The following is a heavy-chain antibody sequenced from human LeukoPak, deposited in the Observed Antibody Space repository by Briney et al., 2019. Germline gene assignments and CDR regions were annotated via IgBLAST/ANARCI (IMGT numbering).Heavy chain of an antibody. CDR1: VFTFSSYA. CDR3: AKDRDSGYPSTNGY. CDR2: ISGSGGST. V-gene: IGHV3-23*01. J-gene: IGHJ4*02. D-gene: IGHD5-12*01. Sequence: GGSLRLSCAASVFTFSSYAMSWVRQAPGKGLEWVSAISGSGGSTYYADSVKGRFTISRDNSKNTLYLQMNSLRAEDTAVYYCAKDRDSGYPSTNGYWGQGTLVTVSS.